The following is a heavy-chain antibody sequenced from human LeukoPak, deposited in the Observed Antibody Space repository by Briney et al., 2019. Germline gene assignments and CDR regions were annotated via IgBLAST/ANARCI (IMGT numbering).Heavy chain of an antibody. CDR1: GFTFSSYG. Sequence: GRSLRLSCAASGFTFSSYGMHWVRQAPGKGLEWVAVIWYDGSNEYYADSVKGRFTISRDNSKNTLYLQMNSLRAEDTAVYYCASQSGYDGSYYYYGMDVWGQGTTVTVSS. D-gene: IGHD5-12*01. CDR2: IWYDGSNE. CDR3: ASQSGYDGSYYYYGMDV. V-gene: IGHV3-33*01. J-gene: IGHJ6*02.